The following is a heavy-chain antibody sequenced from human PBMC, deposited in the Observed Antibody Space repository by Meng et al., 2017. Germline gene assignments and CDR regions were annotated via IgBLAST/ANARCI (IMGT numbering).Heavy chain of an antibody. CDR2: IYHSGST. J-gene: IGHJ5*02. V-gene: IGHV4-4*02. Sequence: VYLPESGPGLVKPSGTLSLTCAVSGGSISSSNWWSWVRQPPGKGLEWIGEIYHSGSTNYNPSLKSRVTISVDKSKNQFSLKLSSVTAADTAVYYCARERGYCSGGSCPMNELRFDPWGQGTLVTVSS. D-gene: IGHD2-15*01. CDR1: GGSISSSNW. CDR3: ARERGYCSGGSCPMNELRFDP.